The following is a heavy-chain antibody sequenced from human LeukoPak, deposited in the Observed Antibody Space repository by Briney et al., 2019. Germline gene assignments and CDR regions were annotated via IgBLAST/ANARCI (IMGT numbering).Heavy chain of an antibody. CDR2: ISTGGST. CDR1: GFTASNNY. CDR3: ARGPPNWGYDY. Sequence: GGSLRLSCAASGFTASNNYMSWVRQAPGKGLEWVSVISTGGSTYYADSVKGRFTLSRDNSKNTLSLQMNSLRVDDTAVYYCARGPPNWGYDYWGPGTLVTVSS. J-gene: IGHJ4*02. V-gene: IGHV3-53*01. D-gene: IGHD7-27*01.